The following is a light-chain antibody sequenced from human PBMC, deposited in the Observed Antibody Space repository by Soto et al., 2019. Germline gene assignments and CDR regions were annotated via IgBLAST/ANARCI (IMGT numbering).Light chain of an antibody. CDR2: AAS. CDR1: QGISSY. J-gene: IGKJ1*01. CDR3: QQLNSYPVT. V-gene: IGKV1-9*01. Sequence: DIQKTQSPSSLSASVGDRVTITCRASQGISSYLAWYQQRPGTAPKLLLYAASTLQGGVPSRFSGSGSGTDFTLTISSLQPEDFATYYCQQLNSYPVTFGQGTKVDI.